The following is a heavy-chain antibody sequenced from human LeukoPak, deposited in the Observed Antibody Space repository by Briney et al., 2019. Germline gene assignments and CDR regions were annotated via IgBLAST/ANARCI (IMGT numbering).Heavy chain of an antibody. CDR2: VYYDGTS. CDR3: VRHISTNTGYFDS. Sequence: SETLSLPCTVSGGSINSHSYYWGWIRQPPGKGLEWIGCVYYDGTSYSNPSLKSRAAVFVDTSRDQFSLDLSFVTASDTALYYCVRHISTNTGYFDSCGQGTLVSVSS. V-gene: IGHV4-39*01. D-gene: IGHD5-24*01. CDR1: GGSINSHSYY. J-gene: IGHJ4*02.